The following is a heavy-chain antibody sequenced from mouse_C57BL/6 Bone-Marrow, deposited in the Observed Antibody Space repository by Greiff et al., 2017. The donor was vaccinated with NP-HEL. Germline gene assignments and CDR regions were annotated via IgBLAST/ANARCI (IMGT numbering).Heavy chain of an antibody. Sequence: QVQLQQPGAELVKPGASVKLSCKASGYTFTSYWMHWVKQRPGRGLEWIGRIDANSGGTKYNEKFKSKATLTVDKPSRTAYMQLSSLTSEASAVYYCTRGGYSFAYWGQGTLVTVSA. D-gene: IGHD2-3*01. CDR3: TRGGYSFAY. J-gene: IGHJ3*01. V-gene: IGHV1-72*01. CDR1: GYTFTSYW. CDR2: IDANSGGT.